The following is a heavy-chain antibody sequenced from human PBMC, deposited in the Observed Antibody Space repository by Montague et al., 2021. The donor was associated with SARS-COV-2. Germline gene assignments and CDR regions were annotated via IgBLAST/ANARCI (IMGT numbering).Heavy chain of an antibody. CDR2: SDHSGKT. J-gene: IGHJ4*02. V-gene: IGHV4-34*01. D-gene: IGHD3-10*01. CDR1: GTSFANYY. CDR3: AKVGGFDASASD. Sequence: SETLSLTCAVYGTSFANYYWSWIRQAPGKGLEWIGESDHSGKTKYNPSLQSRVIISVDRSKNQFSLKLTSVIAADTAVYYCAKVGGFDASASDWGQGALVTVSS.